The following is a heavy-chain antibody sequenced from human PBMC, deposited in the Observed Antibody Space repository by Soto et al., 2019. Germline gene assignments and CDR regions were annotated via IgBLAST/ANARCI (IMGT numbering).Heavy chain of an antibody. CDR1: GFTFSSYG. Sequence: GGSLRLSCAASGFTFSSYGMHWVRQAPGKGLEWVAVIWYDGSNKYYADSVKGRFTVSRDNAKSTLYLQMNSLRAEDTAVYYCATAEVDHWGPGTLVTVSS. V-gene: IGHV3-33*01. CDR3: ATAEVDH. J-gene: IGHJ5*02. CDR2: IWYDGSNK.